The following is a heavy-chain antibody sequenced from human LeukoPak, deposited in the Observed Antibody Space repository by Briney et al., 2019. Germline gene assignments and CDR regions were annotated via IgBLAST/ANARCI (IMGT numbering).Heavy chain of an antibody. CDR1: GFTFTSYW. D-gene: IGHD3-16*01. Sequence: GGSLRLSXAASGFTFTSYWMSWVRQAPGKGLEWVANIKQDGSEKYYVDSLKGRFTISRDNAKNSLYLQMNSLRAEDTAVYYCARDYDYVFDYWGQGTLVTVSS. CDR2: IKQDGSEK. V-gene: IGHV3-7*01. CDR3: ARDYDYVFDY. J-gene: IGHJ4*02.